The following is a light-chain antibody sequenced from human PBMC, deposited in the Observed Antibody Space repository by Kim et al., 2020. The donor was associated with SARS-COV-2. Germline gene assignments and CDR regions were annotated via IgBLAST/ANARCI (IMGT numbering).Light chain of an antibody. Sequence: DIQLTHSPPFLSASVRDRVTITCRASQDIGTYLAWYQQMPGKAPKLLIYRASTLQSGVPSRFSGGGSGTEFTLTISNLQPEDFGIYYCQQLNNYPWTFGQGTKVDIK. CDR1: QDIGTY. V-gene: IGKV1-9*01. J-gene: IGKJ1*01. CDR3: QQLNNYPWT. CDR2: RAS.